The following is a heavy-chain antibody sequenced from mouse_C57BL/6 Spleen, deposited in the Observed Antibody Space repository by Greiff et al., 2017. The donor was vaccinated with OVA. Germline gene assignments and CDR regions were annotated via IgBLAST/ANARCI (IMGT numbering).Heavy chain of an antibody. CDR3: AREDYGSSSFAY. D-gene: IGHD1-1*01. J-gene: IGHJ3*01. CDR1: GYTFTSYW. Sequence: QVQLQQPGAELVRPGSSVKLSCKASGYTFTSYWMHWVKQRPIQGLEWIGTIDTSDSESHYNQKFKDKAHLTVDKSSSTAYMQLSIRTSEVSAVYYCAREDYGSSSFAYWGQGTLVTVSA. CDR2: IDTSDSES. V-gene: IGHV1-52*01.